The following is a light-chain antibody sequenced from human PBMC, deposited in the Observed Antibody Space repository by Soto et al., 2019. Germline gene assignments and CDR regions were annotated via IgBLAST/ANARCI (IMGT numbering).Light chain of an antibody. CDR1: QTINSGY. J-gene: IGKJ1*01. CDR2: EIF. V-gene: IGKV3D-20*01. Sequence: EIVLTQSPATLSLSPGETASLSCGASQTINSGYLAWYQQKPGLAPRLVIYEIFRRATGVPDRFSGSGSGTGFTLTISRLEPDDFAVYYCQQYGSSPWTFGQGTIVEVK. CDR3: QQYGSSPWT.